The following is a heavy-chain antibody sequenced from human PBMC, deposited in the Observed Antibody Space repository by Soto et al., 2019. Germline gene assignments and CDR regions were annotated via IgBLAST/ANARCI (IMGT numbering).Heavy chain of an antibody. J-gene: IGHJ4*02. Sequence: GGSLRLSCAASGFTFSNYAMNWVRQAPGKGLEWVSGLSGSARRTYYADSVKGRFTISRDNAKNTLYLQMNSLRAEDTAVYYCATDRGAKYYYGSGSLYYFDYWGQGTLVTVSS. V-gene: IGHV3-23*01. CDR3: ATDRGAKYYYGSGSLYYFDY. CDR1: GFTFSNYA. CDR2: LSGSARRT. D-gene: IGHD3-10*01.